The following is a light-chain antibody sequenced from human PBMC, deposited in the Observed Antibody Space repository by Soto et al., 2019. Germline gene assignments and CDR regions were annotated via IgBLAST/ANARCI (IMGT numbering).Light chain of an antibody. V-gene: IGKV1-5*03. Sequence: DIQMPQSPSTLSASVGTRITITCRASQSINTWLAWYQQKPGEAPKLLIYDGSTLERGLPSRFSGSGSGTEFTLNISRLEPDDFGTFYCQQYKTYYRTFGQGTTVEV. CDR3: QQYKTYYRT. CDR2: DGS. CDR1: QSINTW. J-gene: IGKJ1*01.